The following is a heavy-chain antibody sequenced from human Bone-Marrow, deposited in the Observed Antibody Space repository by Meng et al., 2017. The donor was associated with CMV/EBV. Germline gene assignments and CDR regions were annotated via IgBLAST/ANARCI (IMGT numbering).Heavy chain of an antibody. Sequence: GGSLRLSCAASGFTFSSYSMNWVRQAPGKGLEWVSSISSSSSYIYYADSVKGRFTISRDNAKNSLYLQMNSLRAEDTAVYYCARDATLSYYCRSTGCYGYYCDYWGQGTLVTVSS. CDR3: ARDATLSYYCRSTGCYGYYCDY. J-gene: IGHJ4*02. CDR1: GFTFSSYS. V-gene: IGHV3-21*01. CDR2: ISSSSSYI. D-gene: IGHD2-2*01.